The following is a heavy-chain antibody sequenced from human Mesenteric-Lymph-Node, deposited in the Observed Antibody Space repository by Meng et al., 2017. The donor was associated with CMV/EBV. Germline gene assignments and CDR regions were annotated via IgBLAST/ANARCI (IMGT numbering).Heavy chain of an antibody. J-gene: IGHJ6*02. CDR1: GFTFSSHW. CDR2: IKQDGSEE. Sequence: GGSLRLSCAVSGFTFSSHWMTWVRQAPGKGLEWVANIKQDGSEEHYVDSVKGRFTISRDNAKNTLFLQMNSLRAEDTAMYYCAREAPWGLPHYGMDVWGQGTTVTVSS. V-gene: IGHV3-7*01. D-gene: IGHD4-11*01. CDR3: AREAPWGLPHYGMDV.